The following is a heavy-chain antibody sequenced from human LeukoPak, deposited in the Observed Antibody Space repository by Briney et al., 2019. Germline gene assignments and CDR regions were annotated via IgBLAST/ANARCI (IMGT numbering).Heavy chain of an antibody. J-gene: IGHJ3*02. CDR1: GGSISSYY. D-gene: IGHD3-3*01. V-gene: IGHV4-59*08. CDR3: ARHTPTITIFGVATMLGDAFDI. Sequence: SETLSLTCTVSGGSISSYYWSWIRQPPGKGLEWIGYIYYSGSTNYNPSLKSRVTISVDTSKNQFSLKLSSVTAADTAVYYCARHTPTITIFGVATMLGDAFDIWGQGTMVTVSS. CDR2: IYYSGST.